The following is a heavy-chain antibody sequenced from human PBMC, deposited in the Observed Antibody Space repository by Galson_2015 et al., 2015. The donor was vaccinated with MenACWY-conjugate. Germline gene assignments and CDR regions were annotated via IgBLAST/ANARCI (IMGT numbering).Heavy chain of an antibody. CDR1: AFTFSSFE. V-gene: IGHV3-48*03. CDR2: ISSSGTTI. D-gene: IGHD6-19*01. J-gene: IGHJ4*02. CDR3: ARQAVPGLN. Sequence: SLRLSCAASAFTFSSFEMNWVRQAPGKGLEWVSYISSSGTTIYYSDSVKGRFTISRDNAKNSLYLQMNSLRAEDTAVYYCARQAVPGLNWGQGTLVTVSS.